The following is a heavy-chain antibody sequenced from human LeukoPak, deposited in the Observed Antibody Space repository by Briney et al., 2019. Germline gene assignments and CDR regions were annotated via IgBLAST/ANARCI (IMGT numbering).Heavy chain of an antibody. V-gene: IGHV4-59*01. D-gene: IGHD6-13*01. CDR1: GGAISSYY. J-gene: IGHJ4*02. Sequence: SETLSLTCTVSGGAISSYYWSWIRQPPGKGLEWIAYIYYSGSTNYNPSLKSRVTMSVDTSKNQFSLKLSSVTAADTAVYYCARDRGIAAAGTYDYWGQGTLVTVSA. CDR3: ARDRGIAAAGTYDY. CDR2: IYYSGST.